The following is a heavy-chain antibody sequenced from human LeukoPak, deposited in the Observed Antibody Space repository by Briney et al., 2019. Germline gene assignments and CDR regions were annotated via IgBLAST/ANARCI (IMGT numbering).Heavy chain of an antibody. CDR3: ARDLVAVYNWFDP. J-gene: IGHJ5*02. CDR1: GGSFSGYY. V-gene: IGHV4-34*01. D-gene: IGHD2-15*01. CDR2: INHSGST. Sequence: SETLSLTCAVYGGSFSGYYWSWIRQPPGKGLEWIGEINHSGSTNYNPSLKSRVTISVDTSKNQFSLKLSSVTAADTAVYYCARDLVAVYNWFDPWGQGTLVTVSS.